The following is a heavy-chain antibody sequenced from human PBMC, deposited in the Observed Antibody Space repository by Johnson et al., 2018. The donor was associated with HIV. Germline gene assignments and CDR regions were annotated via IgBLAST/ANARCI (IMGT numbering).Heavy chain of an antibody. J-gene: IGHJ3*02. CDR3: TRRSPYDAFDI. CDR1: GFTFSSYA. Sequence: QVQLVESGGGVVQPGRSLRLSCAASGFTFSSYAMHWVRQAPGKGLEWVAVISYDGSNKYYADSVKGRFTISRDNSKNTLYLQMNSLRAEDTAVYYCTRRSPYDAFDIWGQGTMVTLSS. V-gene: IGHV3-30-3*01. CDR2: ISYDGSNK.